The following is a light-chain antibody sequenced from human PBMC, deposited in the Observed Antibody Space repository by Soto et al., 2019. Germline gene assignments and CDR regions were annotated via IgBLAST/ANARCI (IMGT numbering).Light chain of an antibody. CDR3: QQYGSSPRT. V-gene: IGKV3-20*01. CDR1: QSVSVN. CDR2: GAS. J-gene: IGKJ1*01. Sequence: TQSPGTLSVSPGERATLSCRASQSVSVNLAWYQQKPGQPPRLLIYGASNRATGIPDRFSGSGSGTDFTLTISRLEPEDFAVYYCQQYGSSPRTFGQGTKV.